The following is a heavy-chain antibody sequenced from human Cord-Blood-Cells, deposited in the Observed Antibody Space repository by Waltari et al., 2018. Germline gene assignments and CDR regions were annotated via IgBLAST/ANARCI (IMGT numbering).Heavy chain of an antibody. CDR3: ARDRSLYGSGMGGDY. CDR2: ISYDGSNK. CDR1: GFTFSSFA. J-gene: IGHJ4*02. Sequence: QVPLVESGGGVVQPGRSLRLSCAASGFTFSSFAMHWVRQAPGKGLEWVAVISYDGSNKYYADSVKGRFTISRDNSKNTLYLQMNSLRAEDTAVYYCARDRSLYGSGMGGDYWGQGTLVTVSS. D-gene: IGHD3-10*01. V-gene: IGHV3-30-3*01.